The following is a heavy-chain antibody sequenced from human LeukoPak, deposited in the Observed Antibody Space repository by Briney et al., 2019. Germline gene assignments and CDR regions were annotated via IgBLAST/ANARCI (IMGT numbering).Heavy chain of an antibody. D-gene: IGHD2-15*01. CDR2: TVGIGPDT. V-gene: IGHV3-23*01. CDR1: GFTFRSYG. J-gene: IGHJ4*02. CDR3: TKASAARCIGVFCYPFDH. Sequence: GGSLRLSCAASGFTFRSYGMTWVRQAPGKGLEWVAATVGIGPDTYHADSVKGRFTISRDNSKNILYLQMNSLRVEDTAVYYCTKASAARCIGVFCYPFDHWGQGTLVTVSS.